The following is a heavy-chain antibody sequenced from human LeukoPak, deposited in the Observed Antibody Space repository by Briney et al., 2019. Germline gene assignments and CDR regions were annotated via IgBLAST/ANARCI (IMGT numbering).Heavy chain of an antibody. D-gene: IGHD3-3*01. CDR2: INQDGSEK. CDR1: GFTFSSYG. V-gene: IGHV3-7*01. CDR3: ARDQGFSYYFYYMDV. Sequence: GGSLRLSCAASGFTFSSYGMHWVRQAPGKGLEWVANINQDGSEKYYVDSVKGRFTISRDNAKNSLYLQMNSLRAEDTAVYYCARDQGFSYYFYYMDVWGKGTTVTVSS. J-gene: IGHJ6*03.